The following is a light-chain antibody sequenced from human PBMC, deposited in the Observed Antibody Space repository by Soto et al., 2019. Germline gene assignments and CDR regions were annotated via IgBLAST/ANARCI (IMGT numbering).Light chain of an antibody. J-gene: IGLJ1*01. Sequence: QSALTQPRSVSGSPGQSVTISCTGTSSDVGGYNYVSRYQQHPGKAPKVMIYDVSKRPSGVPDRFSGSKSGNTASLTISGLQSEDEADYYCCSYAGSYTYVFGTGTKLTVL. CDR3: CSYAGSYTYV. V-gene: IGLV2-11*01. CDR2: DVS. CDR1: SSDVGGYNY.